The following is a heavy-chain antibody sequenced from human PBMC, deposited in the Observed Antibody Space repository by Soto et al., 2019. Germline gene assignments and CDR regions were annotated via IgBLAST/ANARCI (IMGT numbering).Heavy chain of an antibody. V-gene: IGHV3-9*01. CDR1: GFTFDDYA. CDR3: TKSWRLYYMDV. D-gene: IGHD3-3*01. CDR2: ITWNSGTI. J-gene: IGHJ6*03. Sequence: EVQLVESGGGLVQPGRSLRLSCAASGFTFDDYAMHWVRQAPGRGLEWFSRITWNSGTIDYADSVKGRFTISRDNAKTSLYLQMNSLRAEDTALYYCTKSWRLYYMDVWGKGTTVTVSS.